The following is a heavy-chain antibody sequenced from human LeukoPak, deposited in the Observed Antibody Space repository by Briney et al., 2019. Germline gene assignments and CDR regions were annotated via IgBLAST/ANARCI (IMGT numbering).Heavy chain of an antibody. V-gene: IGHV3-7*01. CDR3: ARELRTFDS. Sequence: PGGSLRLSCAASGFTFRSYWMTWVRQAPSKGLEWVANIKHNGDELNYVDSVEDRFTISRDNAKNSLYLHMTSLRAEDTAVYYCARELRTFDSWGQGTLVTVSS. J-gene: IGHJ4*02. D-gene: IGHD3-16*01. CDR2: IKHNGDEL. CDR1: GFTFRSYW.